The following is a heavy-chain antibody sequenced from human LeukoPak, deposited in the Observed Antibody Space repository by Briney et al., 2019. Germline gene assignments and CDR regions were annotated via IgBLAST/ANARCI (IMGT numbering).Heavy chain of an antibody. Sequence: GRSLRLSCVASGFTFDDYAMHWVQQAPGKGLEWVSGISWSGDKVGYEDSVQGRFTISRDNAKNALYLQMNSLRVEDTALYYCAKDMEEVAGSHWFDPWGQGTLVTVSS. CDR1: GFTFDDYA. V-gene: IGHV3-9*01. J-gene: IGHJ5*02. CDR2: ISWSGDKV. CDR3: AKDMEEVAGSHWFDP. D-gene: IGHD6-19*01.